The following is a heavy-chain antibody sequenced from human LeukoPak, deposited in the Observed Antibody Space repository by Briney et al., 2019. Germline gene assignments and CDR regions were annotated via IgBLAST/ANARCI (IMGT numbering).Heavy chain of an antibody. CDR2: ISSSSSYI. V-gene: IGHV3-21*01. CDR3: ARDRYSGYDSVGAFDI. CDR1: GFTFSSYS. J-gene: IGHJ3*02. Sequence: GGSLRLSCAASGFTFSSYSMNWVRQAPGKGLEWVSSISSSSSYIYYADSVKGRFTIYRDNAKNSLYLQMNSLRAEDTAVYYCARDRYSGYDSVGAFDIWGQGTMVTVSS. D-gene: IGHD5-12*01.